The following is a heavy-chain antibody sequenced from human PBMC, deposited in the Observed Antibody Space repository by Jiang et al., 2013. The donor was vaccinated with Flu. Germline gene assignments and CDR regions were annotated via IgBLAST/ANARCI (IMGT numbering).Heavy chain of an antibody. CDR3: ASRVATNGGRWGY. Sequence: SLKISCKGSGDSFTNYWIGWVRQMPGKGLEWMGIIYPGDSDTRYSPSFQGQVTISADKSISTAYLQWSSLKASDTAIYYCASRVATNGGRWGYWGQGTLVTVSS. D-gene: IGHD5-12*01. CDR2: IYPGDSDT. CDR1: GDSFTNYW. V-gene: IGHV5-51*01. J-gene: IGHJ4*02.